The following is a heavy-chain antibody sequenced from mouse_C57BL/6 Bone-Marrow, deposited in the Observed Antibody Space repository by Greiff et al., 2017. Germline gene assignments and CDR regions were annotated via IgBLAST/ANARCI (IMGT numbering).Heavy chain of an antibody. CDR1: GFTFSDYY. Sequence: EVHLVASEGGLVQPGSSMKLSCTASGFTFSDYYMAWVRQVPEKGLEWVANINYDGSSTYYLDSLKSRFIISRDNAKNILYLQMSSLKSADTATYYCARVGTTVVPYYFDYWGQGTTLTVSS. D-gene: IGHD1-1*01. J-gene: IGHJ2*01. CDR2: INYDGSST. CDR3: ARVGTTVVPYYFDY. V-gene: IGHV5-16*01.